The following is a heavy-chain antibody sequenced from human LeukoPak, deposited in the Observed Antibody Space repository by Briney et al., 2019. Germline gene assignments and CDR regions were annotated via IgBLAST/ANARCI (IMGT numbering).Heavy chain of an antibody. Sequence: ASVKVSCKASRYTFTGYYMHWVRQAPGQGLEWMGWINPNSGGTNYAQKFQGRVTMTRDTSISTAYMELSRLRSDDTAVYYCARGGSYFSYYYYMDVRGKGTTVTISS. D-gene: IGHD1-26*01. CDR2: INPNSGGT. CDR1: RYTFTGYY. V-gene: IGHV1-2*02. J-gene: IGHJ6*03. CDR3: ARGGSYFSYYYYMDV.